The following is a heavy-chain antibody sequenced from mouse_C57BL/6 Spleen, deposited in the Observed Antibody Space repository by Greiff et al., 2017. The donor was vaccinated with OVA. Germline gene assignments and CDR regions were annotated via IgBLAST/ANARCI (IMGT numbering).Heavy chain of an antibody. D-gene: IGHD2-4*01. J-gene: IGHJ2*01. Sequence: EVQLMESGGGLVKPGGSLKLSCAASGFTFSDYGMHWVRQAPEKGLEWVAYISSGSSTIYYADTVKGRFTISRDNAKNTLFLQMTSLRSEDTAMYYCAGGDYDGFDYWGQGTTLTVSS. CDR1: GFTFSDYG. V-gene: IGHV5-17*01. CDR3: AGGDYDGFDY. CDR2: ISSGSSTI.